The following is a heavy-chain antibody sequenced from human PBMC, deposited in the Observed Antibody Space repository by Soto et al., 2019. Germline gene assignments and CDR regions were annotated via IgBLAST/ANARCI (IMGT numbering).Heavy chain of an antibody. CDR2: IYSGGST. D-gene: IGHD4-17*01. Sequence: GGSLRLSCAASGFTVSSNYMSWVRQAPGKGLEWVSVIYSGGSTYYADSVKGRFTISRHNSKNTLYLQMNSLRAEDTAVYYCARVGQEKDGDPFYYYYYYMDVWGKGTTVTVSS. CDR3: ARVGQEKDGDPFYYYYYYMDV. J-gene: IGHJ6*03. V-gene: IGHV3-53*04. CDR1: GFTVSSNY.